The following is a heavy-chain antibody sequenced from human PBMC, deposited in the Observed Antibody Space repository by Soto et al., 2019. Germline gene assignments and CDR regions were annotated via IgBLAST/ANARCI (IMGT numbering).Heavy chain of an antibody. V-gene: IGHV3-9*01. CDR2: ISWNSGSI. CDR3: AKDIAARPVYGMDV. J-gene: IGHJ6*02. D-gene: IGHD6-6*01. Sequence: LRLSCAASGFTFDDYAMHWVRQAPGKGLEWVSGISWNSGSIGYADSVKGRFTISRDNAKNSLYLQMNSLRAEDTALYYCAKDIAARPVYGMDVWGQGTTVTVSS. CDR1: GFTFDDYA.